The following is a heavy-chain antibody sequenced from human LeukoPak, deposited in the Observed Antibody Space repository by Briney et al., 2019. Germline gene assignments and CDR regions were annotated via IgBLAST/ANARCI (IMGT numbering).Heavy chain of an antibody. CDR3: ARNQFEYYYDSSGYSLCDY. CDR1: GYTFTSYG. CDR2: ISAYNGNT. V-gene: IGHV1-18*01. D-gene: IGHD3-22*01. Sequence: GASVKVSCKASGYTFTSYGISWVRQAPGQGVEWMGWISAYNGNTNYAQKRQGRVTMTTDTSTSTAYMELRSLRSDDTAVYYCARNQFEYYYDSSGYSLCDYWGQGTLVTVSS. J-gene: IGHJ4*02.